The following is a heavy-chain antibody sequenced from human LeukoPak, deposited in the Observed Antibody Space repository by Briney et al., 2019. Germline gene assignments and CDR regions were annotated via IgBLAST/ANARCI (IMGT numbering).Heavy chain of an antibody. Sequence: PSETLSLTCTVSGGSISSYYWSWIRQPPGKGLEWIGYIYYSGSTNYNPSLKSRVTISVDTPKNQFSLKLSSVTAADTAVYYCARTLIAAAGPYFDYWGQGTLVTVSS. CDR1: GGSISSYY. V-gene: IGHV4-59*01. CDR3: ARTLIAAAGPYFDY. J-gene: IGHJ4*02. CDR2: IYYSGST. D-gene: IGHD6-13*01.